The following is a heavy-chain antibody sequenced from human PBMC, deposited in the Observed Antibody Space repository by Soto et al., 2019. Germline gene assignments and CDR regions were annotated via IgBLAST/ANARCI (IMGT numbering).Heavy chain of an antibody. V-gene: IGHV2-5*02. D-gene: IGHD3-10*01. CDR1: GFSLSTSGVG. J-gene: IGHJ6*02. CDR2: IYWDDDK. CDR3: AHIYGSGSYYYYYYGMDV. Sequence: QITLKESGPTLVKPTQTLTLTCTFSGFSLSTSGVGVGWIRQPPGKALEWLALIYWDDDKRYSPSLKSRLTIPKDTSKNQVVLTKTNMDPVDTATYYCAHIYGSGSYYYYYYGMDVWGQGTTVTVSS.